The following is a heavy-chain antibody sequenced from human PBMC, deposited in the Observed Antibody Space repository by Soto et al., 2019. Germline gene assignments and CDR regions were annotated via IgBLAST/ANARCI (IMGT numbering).Heavy chain of an antibody. J-gene: IGHJ4*02. D-gene: IGHD6-13*01. CDR2: IYYSGST. V-gene: IGHV4-39*01. CDR3: ARLEAAAGIGGPDY. CDR1: GGSISSSSYY. Sequence: SETLSLTCTVSGGSISSSSYYWGWIRQPPGKGLEWIGSIYYSGSTYYNPSLKSRVTISVDTSKNQFSLKLSSVTAADTAVYYCARLEAAAGIGGPDYWGQGTLVTVSS.